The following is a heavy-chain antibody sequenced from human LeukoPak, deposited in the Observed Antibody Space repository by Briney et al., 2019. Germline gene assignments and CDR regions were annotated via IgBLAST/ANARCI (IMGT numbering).Heavy chain of an antibody. V-gene: IGHV1-58*01. CDR1: GSTFTSSA. CDR2: IVVGSGST. J-gene: IGHJ4*02. Sequence: SVTVSCKASGSTFTSSAVQWVRQARGQRLEWIGWIVVGSGSTNYAQKFQERVIITRDMSTSTAYMELSSLRSEDTAVYYCAAFGSGYDYWGQGTLVTVSS. D-gene: IGHD3-22*01. CDR3: AAFGSGYDY.